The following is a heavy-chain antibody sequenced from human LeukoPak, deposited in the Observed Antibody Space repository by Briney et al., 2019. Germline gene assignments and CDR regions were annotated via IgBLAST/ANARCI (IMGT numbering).Heavy chain of an antibody. CDR1: GFSFGSFW. J-gene: IGHJ4*02. Sequence: GGSLRLSCAASGFSFGSFWMNLVRLAPGKGLEWVASIHPDGSGKYYVDSVKGRFTISRDNAKNSLYLQMNSLRGEDTAMYYCARDLGWYNLDYWGQGTLVTVSS. D-gene: IGHD1-14*01. CDR2: IHPDGSGK. CDR3: ARDLGWYNLDY. V-gene: IGHV3-7*04.